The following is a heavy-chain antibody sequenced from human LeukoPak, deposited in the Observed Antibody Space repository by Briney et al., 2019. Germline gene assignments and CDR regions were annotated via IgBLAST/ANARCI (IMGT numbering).Heavy chain of an antibody. V-gene: IGHV3-23*01. Sequence: PWESLRLSCAASGFTFSSYAMSWVRQAPGKGLEWVSAISGSGGSTYYADSVKGRFTISRDNSKNTLYLQMNSLRAEDTAVYYCAKVSSSGWYRYFDYWGQGTLVTVSA. CDR1: GFTFSSYA. CDR3: AKVSSSGWYRYFDY. CDR2: ISGSGGST. J-gene: IGHJ4*02. D-gene: IGHD6-19*01.